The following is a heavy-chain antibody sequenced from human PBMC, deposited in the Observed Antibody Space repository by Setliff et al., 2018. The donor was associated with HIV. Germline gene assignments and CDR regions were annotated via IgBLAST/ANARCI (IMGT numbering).Heavy chain of an antibody. D-gene: IGHD1-1*01. J-gene: IGHJ6*03. CDR2: ISGSGDIT. Sequence: PGGSLRLSCAASGFSFRSYAVSWVRQAPGKGLEWVSVISGSGDITYYRESVKGRFTVSRDNSNNTVYLQMNSLRAEDTAVYYCAKTYNWNDVHYYYMDVWGKGTTVTVSS. CDR3: AKTYNWNDVHYYYMDV. V-gene: IGHV3-23*01. CDR1: GFSFRSYA.